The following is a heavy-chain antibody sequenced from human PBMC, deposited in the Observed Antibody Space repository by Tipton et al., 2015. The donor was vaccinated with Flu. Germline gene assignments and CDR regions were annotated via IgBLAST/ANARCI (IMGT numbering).Heavy chain of an antibody. Sequence: GLVKPSETLSLTCTVSSGSIRSTNYFCAWIRQPPGKRLELIGSIYPSGTTYYSPSLKSRVTISVDTSKIQFSLKLRSVTAADTAVYYCARLSYYDVDLKNFYFDYWGQGALVTVSS. CDR2: IYPSGTT. J-gene: IGHJ4*02. D-gene: IGHD3-10*02. CDR3: ARLSYYDVDLKNFYFDY. V-gene: IGHV4-39*01. CDR1: SGSIRSTNYF.